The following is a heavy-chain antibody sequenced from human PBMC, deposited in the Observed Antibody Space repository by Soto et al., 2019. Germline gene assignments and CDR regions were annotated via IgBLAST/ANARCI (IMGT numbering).Heavy chain of an antibody. Sequence: SETLSLTCTVSGGSISSYYWSWIRQPPGKGLEWIGYIYYSGSTNYNPSLKSRVTISVDTSKNQFSLKLSFVTAADTAVYYCARDASFSGIGGYCSGGSCFHYFDYWGQGTLVTVSS. CDR1: GGSISSYY. J-gene: IGHJ4*02. CDR2: IYYSGST. V-gene: IGHV4-59*01. CDR3: ARDASFSGIGGYCSGGSCFHYFDY. D-gene: IGHD2-15*01.